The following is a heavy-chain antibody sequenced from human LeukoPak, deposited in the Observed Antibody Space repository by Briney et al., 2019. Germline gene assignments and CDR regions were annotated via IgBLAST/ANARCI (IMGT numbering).Heavy chain of an antibody. D-gene: IGHD3-22*01. Sequence: ASVKVSCKASGGTFSSYAISWVRQAPGQGLEWMGGIIPIFGTANYAQKFQGRVTITTDESTSTAYMELSSLRSEDTAVYYCASGYYDSSGYYAWGQGTPVTVSS. J-gene: IGHJ5*02. V-gene: IGHV1-69*05. CDR2: IIPIFGTA. CDR3: ASGYYDSSGYYA. CDR1: GGTFSSYA.